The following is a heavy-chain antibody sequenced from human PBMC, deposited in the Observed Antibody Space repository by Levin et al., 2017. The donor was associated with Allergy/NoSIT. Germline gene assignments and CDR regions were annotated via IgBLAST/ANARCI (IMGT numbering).Heavy chain of an antibody. CDR3: ARGDSSGYYWLSWFDP. J-gene: IGHJ5*02. V-gene: IGHV4-4*07. CDR2: IYTSGST. Sequence: SQTLSLTCTVSGGSISSYYWSWIRQPAGKGLEWIGRIYTSGSTNYNPSLKSRVTMSVDTSKNQFSLKLSSVTAADTAVYYCARGDSSGYYWLSWFDPWGQGTLVTVSS. CDR1: GGSISSYY. D-gene: IGHD3-22*01.